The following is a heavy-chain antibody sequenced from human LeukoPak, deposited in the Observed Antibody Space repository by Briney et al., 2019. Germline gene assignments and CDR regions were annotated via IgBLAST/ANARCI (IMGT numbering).Heavy chain of an antibody. Sequence: SETLSLTCTVSGGSISSYYWSWIRQPPGKGLEWIGYIYYSGSTNYNPSLKSRVTISVDTSKNQFSLKLSSVTAADTAVYYCAGISSSRWTSYYFDYWGQGTLVTVSS. CDR1: GGSISSYY. CDR3: AGISSSRWTSYYFDY. D-gene: IGHD6-13*01. V-gene: IGHV4-59*08. J-gene: IGHJ4*02. CDR2: IYYSGST.